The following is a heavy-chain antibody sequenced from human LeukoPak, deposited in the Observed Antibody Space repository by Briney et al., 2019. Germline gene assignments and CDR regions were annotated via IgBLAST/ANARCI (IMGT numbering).Heavy chain of an antibody. CDR1: GFTFSDYY. Sequence: GGSLRLSCAASGFTFSDYYMSWIRQAPGKGLEWVSYIGSRGGPIYYSDSVKGRFTISRDNAMNSLFLQIDSLRADDTAEYYCARFRSGSASVFNYWGQGTLVTVSS. V-gene: IGHV3-11*01. CDR2: IGSRGGPI. CDR3: ARFRSGSASVFNY. J-gene: IGHJ4*02. D-gene: IGHD3-10*01.